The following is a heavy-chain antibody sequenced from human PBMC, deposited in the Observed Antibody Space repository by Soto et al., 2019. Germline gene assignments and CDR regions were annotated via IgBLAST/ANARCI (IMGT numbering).Heavy chain of an antibody. CDR2: MNPNSGNT. V-gene: IGHV1-8*01. J-gene: IGHJ4*02. CDR1: GYTFTSYD. D-gene: IGHD6-19*01. CDR3: ARGSQWLVLEPDY. Sequence: ASVKVSCKASGYTFTSYDINWGRQATGQGLEWMGWMNPNSGNTGYAQKFQGRVTMTRNTSISTAYMELSSLRSEDTAVYYCARGSQWLVLEPDYWGQGTLVTVSS.